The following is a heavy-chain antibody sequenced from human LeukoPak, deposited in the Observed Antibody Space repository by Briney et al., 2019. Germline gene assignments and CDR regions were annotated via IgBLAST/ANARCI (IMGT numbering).Heavy chain of an antibody. Sequence: GGSLRLSCAASGFIFSSYWMSWVRQAPGKGLEWVSAISATGGTTYYADSVKGRFTISRDNSKNTLYLQMNSLRAEDTAIYYCAKNGDRGAYCSGGSCYPYYYYYIDVWGKGTTVTISS. V-gene: IGHV3-23*01. CDR2: ISATGGTT. D-gene: IGHD2-15*01. CDR1: GFIFSSYW. CDR3: AKNGDRGAYCSGGSCYPYYYYYIDV. J-gene: IGHJ6*03.